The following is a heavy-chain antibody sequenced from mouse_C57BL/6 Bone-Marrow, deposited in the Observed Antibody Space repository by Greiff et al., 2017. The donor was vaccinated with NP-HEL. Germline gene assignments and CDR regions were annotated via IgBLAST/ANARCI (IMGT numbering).Heavy chain of an antibody. D-gene: IGHD1-1*01. Sequence: LVESGPELVKPGASVKISCKASGYAFSSSWMHWVKQRPGKGLEWIGRIYPGDGDTNYNGKFKGKATLTADKSSSTAYMQLSSLTSEDSAVYFWARRGLLAWFADWGKGTLVTVSA. J-gene: IGHJ3*01. CDR2: IYPGDGDT. CDR1: GYAFSSSW. CDR3: ARRGLLAWFAD. V-gene: IGHV1-82*01.